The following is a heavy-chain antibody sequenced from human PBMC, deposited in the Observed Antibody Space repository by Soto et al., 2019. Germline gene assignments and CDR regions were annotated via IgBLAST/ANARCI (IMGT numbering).Heavy chain of an antibody. CDR1: GYTFTSYG. Sequence: QVQLVQSGAEVKKPGASVKVSCKASGYTFTSYGISWVRQAPGQGLEWMGWISAYNGNTNYAQKLQGRVTMTTDTATSTAYMELRSLRSDDTAVYYCARVCYWEWLRSCPFPSLCYWGQGTLVTVSS. CDR2: ISAYNGNT. V-gene: IGHV1-18*01. J-gene: IGHJ4*02. CDR3: ARVCYWEWLRSCPFPSLCY. D-gene: IGHD5-12*01.